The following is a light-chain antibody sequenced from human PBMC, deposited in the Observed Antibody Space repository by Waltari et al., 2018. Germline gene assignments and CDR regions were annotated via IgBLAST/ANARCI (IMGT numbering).Light chain of an antibody. CDR2: GHT. CDR1: SPNIGAGYD. J-gene: IGLJ3*02. Sequence: QSVLTQPPSVSGAPGQRVTISCIGYSPNIGAGYDVQWYQQLPGTAPKLLIYGHTSRPSGVPDRFSASKSGTSVSLAITGLQPEDEAHYYCQSYDTNLRDWVFGGGTKLTVL. CDR3: QSYDTNLRDWV. V-gene: IGLV1-40*01.